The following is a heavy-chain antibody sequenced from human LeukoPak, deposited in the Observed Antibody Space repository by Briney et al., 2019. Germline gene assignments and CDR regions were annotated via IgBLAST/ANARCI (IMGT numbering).Heavy chain of an antibody. CDR2: INLRGST. J-gene: IGHJ4*02. Sequence: SETLSLTCAVYGGSFSDYYWNWIRQSTGKGLEWIGEINLRGSTTYNPSLKSRVTISLDASKSQLSLKLSSVTAADTAVYYCARASGGWYFFWGQGTLVTVSS. D-gene: IGHD6-19*01. CDR1: GGSFSDYY. V-gene: IGHV4-34*01. CDR3: ARASGGWYFF.